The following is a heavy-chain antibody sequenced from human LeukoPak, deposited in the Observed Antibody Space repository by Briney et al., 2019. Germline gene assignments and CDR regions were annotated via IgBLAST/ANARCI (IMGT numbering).Heavy chain of an antibody. J-gene: IGHJ6*03. CDR3: ARDDYYYYMDV. V-gene: IGHV3-23*01. Sequence: PGGSLRLSCAASGFTFSSHGMSWVRQAPGKGLEWVSGIVGGAGGTYYADSVKGRFTTSRDNSKNTLYLQMNSLRAEDTAVYYCARDDYYYYMDVWGKGTTVTISS. CDR1: GFTFSSHG. CDR2: IVGGAGGT.